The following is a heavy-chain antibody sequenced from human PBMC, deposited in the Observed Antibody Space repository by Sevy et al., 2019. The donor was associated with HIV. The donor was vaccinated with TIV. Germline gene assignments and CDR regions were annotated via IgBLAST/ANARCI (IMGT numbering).Heavy chain of an antibody. CDR2: ISSSSSYI. CDR1: GFTFSSYS. J-gene: IGHJ4*02. V-gene: IGHV3-21*01. D-gene: IGHD3-10*01. CDR3: ARDNYYGSGSYSH. Sequence: GGSLRLSCAASGFTFSSYSMNWVRQAPGKGLEWVSSISSSSSYIYYADSVKGRFTISRANAKNSLYLQMNSLRAEDTAVYYCARDNYYGSGSYSHWGQGTLVTVSS.